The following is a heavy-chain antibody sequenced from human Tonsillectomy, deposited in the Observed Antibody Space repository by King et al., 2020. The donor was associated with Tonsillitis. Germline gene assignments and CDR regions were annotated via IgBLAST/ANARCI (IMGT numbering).Heavy chain of an antibody. CDR2: MNPSGGST. D-gene: IGHD4-17*01. V-gene: IGHV1-46*03. J-gene: IGHJ4*02. CDR1: GYTFTSYY. Sequence: QLVQSGAEVKKPGASVKVSCKAYGYTFTSYYMHWVRQAPGQGLEWMGIMNPSGGSTSFAQKFQGRVTMTRDTSTSTVYMELNSLRSEDTAIYYCASLRPGDYSQTVRDQWGQGTLVTVSS. CDR3: ASLRPGDYSQTVRDQ.